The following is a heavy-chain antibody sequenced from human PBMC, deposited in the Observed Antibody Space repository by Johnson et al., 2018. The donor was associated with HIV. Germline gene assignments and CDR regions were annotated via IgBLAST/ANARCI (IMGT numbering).Heavy chain of an antibody. CDR2: ISYDGSNK. V-gene: IGHV3-30*04. D-gene: IGHD6-13*01. Sequence: QVQLVESGGGVVQPGRSLRLSCAASGFTFSSYAMHWVRQAPGKGLEWVAVISYDGSNKYYADSVKGRFTISRDNSKNTLYLQMNSLKVEDTAVDYCGGAKGSWFDDAFDIWGQGTMVIVSS. J-gene: IGHJ3*02. CDR3: GGAKGSWFDDAFDI. CDR1: GFTFSSYA.